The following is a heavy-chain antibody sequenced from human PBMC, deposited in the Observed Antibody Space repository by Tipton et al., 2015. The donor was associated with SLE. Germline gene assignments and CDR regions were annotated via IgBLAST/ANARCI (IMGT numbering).Heavy chain of an antibody. CDR1: GGSISSYY. CDR2: IYYSGST. CDR3: ARGGRTIATRQGWFDP. V-gene: IGHV4-59*12. D-gene: IGHD6-6*01. Sequence: TLSLTCTVSGGSISSYYWSWIRQPPGKGLEWIGFIYYSGSTNYNPSLKSRVTISVDASKNQFSLKMNSVTAADTAVYYCARGGRTIATRQGWFDPWGQGTRVTVSS. J-gene: IGHJ5*02.